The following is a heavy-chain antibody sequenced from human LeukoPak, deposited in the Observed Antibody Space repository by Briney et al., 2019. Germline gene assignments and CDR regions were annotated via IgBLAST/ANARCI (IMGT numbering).Heavy chain of an antibody. CDR2: ISSSSYI. D-gene: IGHD3-3*01. CDR1: GFTFSSYS. J-gene: IGHJ3*02. CDR3: ARARLDFWSGEAFDI. Sequence: KPGGSLRLSCAASGFTFSSYSMNWVRQAPGKGLEWVSSISSSSYIYYADSVKGRFTISRDNAKNSLYLQMNSLRAEDTAVYYCARARLDFWSGEAFDIWGQGTMVTVSS. V-gene: IGHV3-21*01.